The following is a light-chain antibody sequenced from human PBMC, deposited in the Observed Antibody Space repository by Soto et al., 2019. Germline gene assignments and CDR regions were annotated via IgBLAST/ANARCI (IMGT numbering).Light chain of an antibody. J-gene: IGKJ1*01. CDR1: QSVSNNY. Sequence: EIVFSTSPGTLSLSPGEKATPSCRASQSVSNNYLAWYQQKPGQAPRLLIYGASNRATGIPDRFSGSGSGTDFTLTISRLEPEDFAVYYCQQYGSSPGTFGQGTKVDIK. V-gene: IGKV3-20*01. CDR3: QQYGSSPGT. CDR2: GAS.